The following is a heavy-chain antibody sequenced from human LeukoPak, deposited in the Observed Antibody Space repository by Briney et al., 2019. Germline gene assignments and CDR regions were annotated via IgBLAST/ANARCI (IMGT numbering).Heavy chain of an antibody. Sequence: LSGGSLRLSCAASGFTLSTYWMHWVRQAPGKGLVWVSRINSEGSSTTYADSVKGRFTISRDNAKNILYLQMNSLRAEDTAVYHCARDPAPQGWFDSWGQETWSPSPQ. CDR3: ARDPAPQGWFDS. CDR1: GFTLSTYW. CDR2: INSEGSST. J-gene: IGHJ5*01. V-gene: IGHV3-74*01.